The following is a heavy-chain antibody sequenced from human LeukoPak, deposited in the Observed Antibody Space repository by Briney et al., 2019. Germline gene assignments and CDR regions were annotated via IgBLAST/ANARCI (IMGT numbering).Heavy chain of an antibody. V-gene: IGHV3-21*01. J-gene: IGHJ4*02. CDR1: GFTFSSYS. D-gene: IGHD5-18*01. Sequence: GGSLRLSCAASGFTFSSYSMNWVRQAPGKGLEWVSSISSSSSYIYYADSVKGRFTISRDNAKNSLYLQTNSLRAEDTAVYYCARDHRGDSSVIDYWGQGTLVTVSS. CDR3: ARDHRGDSSVIDY. CDR2: ISSSSSYI.